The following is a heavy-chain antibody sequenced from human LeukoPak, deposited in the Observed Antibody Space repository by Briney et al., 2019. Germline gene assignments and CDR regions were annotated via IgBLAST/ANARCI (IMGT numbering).Heavy chain of an antibody. CDR1: GYTFTGYY. V-gene: IGHV1-2*02. J-gene: IGHJ4*02. D-gene: IGHD2-21*01. CDR2: INPNSGGT. CDR3: ARGPFHNGGEY. Sequence: ASVKVSCEASGYTFTGYYMHWVRQAPGQGLEWMGWINPNSGGTNYAQKFQGRVTITTDTSISTAYMELRRLRSDDTAVYYSARGPFHNGGEYWGQGTLVTVSS.